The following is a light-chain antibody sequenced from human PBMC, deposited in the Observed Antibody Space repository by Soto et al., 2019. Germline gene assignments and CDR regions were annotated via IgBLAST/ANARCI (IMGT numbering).Light chain of an antibody. J-gene: IGLJ3*02. CDR2: EVS. V-gene: IGLV2-14*01. Sequence: QSVLTQPASVSGSPGQSITISCIGTSSDVGGFNYVSWYQQHPGKAPKLMIFEVSNRPSGISHRFSGSKSGNTASLTISGLLPEDEADYYCSSYTSSSSRVFGGGTKLTVL. CDR3: SSYTSSSSRV. CDR1: SSDVGGFNY.